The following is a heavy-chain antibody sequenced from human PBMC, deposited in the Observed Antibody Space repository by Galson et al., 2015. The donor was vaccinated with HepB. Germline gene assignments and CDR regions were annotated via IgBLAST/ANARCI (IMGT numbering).Heavy chain of an antibody. Sequence: SLRLSCAASGFTFSSYSMNWVRQAPGKGLEWVSSISSSSSYIYYADSVKGRFTISRDNAKNSLYLQMNSLRAEDTAVYYCARGVPTVVISTPSDYWGQGTLVTISS. D-gene: IGHD4-23*01. V-gene: IGHV3-21*01. CDR2: ISSSSSYI. CDR3: ARGVPTVVISTPSDY. CDR1: GFTFSSYS. J-gene: IGHJ4*02.